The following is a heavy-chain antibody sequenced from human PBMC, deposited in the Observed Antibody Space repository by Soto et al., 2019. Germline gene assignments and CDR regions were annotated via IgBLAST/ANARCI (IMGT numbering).Heavy chain of an antibody. CDR1: GFTFSRYA. V-gene: IGHV3-23*01. Sequence: GGSLRLSCAASGFTFSRYAMNWGRQAPGQGLEGVSGLRGSTGNTSYADSVKGRFTISRDISKHTLFLQMDSLRAEDTAVYYCAKGASNGTAVHIVSWGQGTLVTVPQ. D-gene: IGHD6-19*01. CDR3: AKGASNGTAVHIVS. J-gene: IGHJ4*02. CDR2: LRGSTGNT.